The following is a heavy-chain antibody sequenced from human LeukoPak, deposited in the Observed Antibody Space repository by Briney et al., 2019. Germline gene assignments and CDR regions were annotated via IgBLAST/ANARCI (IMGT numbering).Heavy chain of an antibody. CDR1: GFTFSSYG. V-gene: IGHV3-30*18. Sequence: GGSLRLSCAASGFTFSSYGMHWVRQAPGKGLEWVAVISYDGSNKYYADSVKGRFTISRDNSKNTLCLQMNSLRAEDTAVYYCAKVAVVVAATKTYYFDYWGQGTLVTVSS. CDR3: AKVAVVVAATKTYYFDY. J-gene: IGHJ4*02. CDR2: ISYDGSNK. D-gene: IGHD2-15*01.